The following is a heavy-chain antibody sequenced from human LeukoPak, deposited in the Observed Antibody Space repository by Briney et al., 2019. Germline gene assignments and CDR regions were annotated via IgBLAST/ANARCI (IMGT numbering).Heavy chain of an antibody. J-gene: IGHJ5*02. CDR3: ARGGKYYDFWSGYYPNWFDP. CDR1: GFTFSDYY. V-gene: IGHV3-11*01. CDR2: ISSSGSTI. D-gene: IGHD3-3*01. Sequence: SGGSLRLSCAASGFTFSDYYMSWIRQAPGKGLEWVSYISSSGSTIYYADSVKGRFTISRDNAKNSLYLQMNSLRAEDTAVYYCARGGKYYDFWSGYYPNWFDPWGQGTLVTVSS.